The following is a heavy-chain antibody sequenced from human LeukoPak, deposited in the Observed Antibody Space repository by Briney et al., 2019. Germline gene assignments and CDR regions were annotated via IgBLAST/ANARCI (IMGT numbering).Heavy chain of an antibody. CDR3: TRDRGNWGSVF. CDR1: GFTFSDYY. Sequence: PGGSLRLSCAASGFTFSDYYMSWIRQAPGKGLEWLSHISNSGSSIYYADSVKGRFTISRDNAKKTLYLQLNNLRAEDSAVYYCTRDRGNWGSVFWGQGTQVIVSS. V-gene: IGHV3-11*01. CDR2: ISNSGSSI. J-gene: IGHJ4*02. D-gene: IGHD7-27*01.